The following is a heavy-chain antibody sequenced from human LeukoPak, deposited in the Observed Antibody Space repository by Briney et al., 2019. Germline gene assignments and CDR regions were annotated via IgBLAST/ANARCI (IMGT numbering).Heavy chain of an antibody. J-gene: IGHJ4*02. CDR2: MNPNSGNT. Sequence: ASVTVSCTASGYTFTSYDINWVRQATGQGLEWMGWMNPNSGNTGYAQKFQGRVTMTRNTSISTAYMELSSLRSEDTAVYYCARALRIVVVPAAMKGYYFDYWGQGTLVTVSS. D-gene: IGHD2-2*01. V-gene: IGHV1-8*01. CDR1: GYTFTSYD. CDR3: ARALRIVVVPAAMKGYYFDY.